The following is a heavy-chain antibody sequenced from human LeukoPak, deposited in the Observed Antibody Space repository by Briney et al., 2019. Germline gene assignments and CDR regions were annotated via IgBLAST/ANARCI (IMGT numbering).Heavy chain of an antibody. CDR1: GFTFSSYG. D-gene: IGHD3-16*01. Sequence: PGGSLRLSCAASGFTFSSYGMHWVRQAPGKGPEWVAVIWYDGSNKYYADSVKGRFTISRDNSKNTLYLQMNSLRAEDTAVYYCAKEITLDAFDIWGQGTMVTVSS. J-gene: IGHJ3*02. V-gene: IGHV3-33*06. CDR2: IWYDGSNK. CDR3: AKEITLDAFDI.